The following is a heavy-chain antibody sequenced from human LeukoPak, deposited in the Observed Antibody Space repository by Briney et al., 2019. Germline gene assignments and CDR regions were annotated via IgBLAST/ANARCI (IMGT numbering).Heavy chain of an antibody. D-gene: IGHD2-2*01. V-gene: IGHV1-8*03. CDR3: ALIPSFQVVPADY. J-gene: IGHJ4*02. Sequence: GASVKVSCKASGYTFTSYDINWVRQATGQGLEWMGWMNPNSGNTGYAQKFQGRVTITRNTSISTAYMELSSLRSEDTAVYNCALIPSFQVVPADYWGQGTLVTVSS. CDR2: MNPNSGNT. CDR1: GYTFTSYD.